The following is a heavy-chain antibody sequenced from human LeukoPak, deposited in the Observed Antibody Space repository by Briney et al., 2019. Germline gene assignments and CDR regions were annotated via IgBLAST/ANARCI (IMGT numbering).Heavy chain of an antibody. D-gene: IGHD3-22*01. CDR3: ARLSGSEAPTKYYYYYYYMDV. J-gene: IGHJ6*03. CDR1: GGSFSGFY. V-gene: IGHV4-34*01. CDR2: IKHSGST. Sequence: SETPSPPCAVYGGSFSGFYLSWIRPPPGEGPGWDWGIKHSGSTNYNPSLKSRVTISVDTSKNQFSLKLSSVTAADTAVYYCARLSGSEAPTKYYYYYYYMDVWGKGTTVTVSS.